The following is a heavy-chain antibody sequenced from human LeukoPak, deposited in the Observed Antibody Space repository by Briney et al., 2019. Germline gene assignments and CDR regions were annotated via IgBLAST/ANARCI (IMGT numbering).Heavy chain of an antibody. V-gene: IGHV4-39*07. D-gene: IGHD4-23*01. J-gene: IGHJ4*02. CDR3: AEDSDLRRYYI. CDR2: IYSSGST. Sequence: SETLSLTCSISGASINRNNHYWGWIRQPPGKGLEWIGTIYSSGSTYYNPSLKSQVTISMDTSKNQFSLTLISVTAADTAVYYCAEDSDLRRYYIWGQGTLVTVSS. CDR1: GASINRNNHY.